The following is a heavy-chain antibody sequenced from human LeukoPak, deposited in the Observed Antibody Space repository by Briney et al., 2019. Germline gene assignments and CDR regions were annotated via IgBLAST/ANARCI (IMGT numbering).Heavy chain of an antibody. CDR3: ARDPGHDTSNYGGLDF. CDR2: INPKSGDP. Sequence: ASVTVSFKTSGYRFTGYYMHWVRQAPGQGLEWMGWINPKSGDPIYVQKFQGRVTLTRDTSIDTVYLELSSLKSDDTAVYYCARDPGHDTSNYGGLDFWGQGTLVTVSS. V-gene: IGHV1-2*02. J-gene: IGHJ4*02. CDR1: GYRFTGYY. D-gene: IGHD4-11*01.